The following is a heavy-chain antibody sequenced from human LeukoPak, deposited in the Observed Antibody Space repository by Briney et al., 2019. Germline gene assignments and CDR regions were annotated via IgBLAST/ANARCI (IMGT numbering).Heavy chain of an antibody. Sequence: PSETLSLTCTVSGGSISSYFWIWIRQPPGKGLEWIGYIYYSGSTNYNPSLKSRVTISVDTSKKQFSLKLSSVTAADTAVYFCARDSVNCSTTSCSDYLDYWGQGTLVTVSS. CDR2: IYYSGST. V-gene: IGHV4-59*01. D-gene: IGHD2-2*01. CDR1: GGSISSYF. J-gene: IGHJ4*02. CDR3: ARDSVNCSTTSCSDYLDY.